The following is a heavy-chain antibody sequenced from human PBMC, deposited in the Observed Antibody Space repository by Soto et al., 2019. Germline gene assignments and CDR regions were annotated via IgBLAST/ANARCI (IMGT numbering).Heavy chain of an antibody. D-gene: IGHD4-17*01. CDR1: GGSVTNSSYC. CDR2: VYYRGRS. V-gene: IGHV4-39*01. J-gene: IGHJ4*02. CDR3: VSQRTTVPTQAYFDY. Sequence: SETLSLTCTVSGGSVTNSSYCWGWIRQSPGKGLEWIGSVYYRGRSYSKSSVKSRVTISVDTSKNRFSLSLNPVTASDTAVYFCVSQRTTVPTQAYFDYWGPGALVTVSS.